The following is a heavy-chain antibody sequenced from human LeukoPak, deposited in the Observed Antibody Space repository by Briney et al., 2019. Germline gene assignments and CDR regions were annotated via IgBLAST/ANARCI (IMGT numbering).Heavy chain of an antibody. D-gene: IGHD3-10*01. CDR3: AGDVLVSGGSYYHGY. Sequence: GASVKVSCKGSGYALTELSIHWVGQAPGKGFEWMGGVDPKDGATIYAQNLSGRVTVTDDRSTGTTYMELSGLTSEDTALYYCAGDVLVSGGSYYHGYWGQGPLVTVSS. CDR2: VDPKDGAT. J-gene: IGHJ4*02. V-gene: IGHV1-24*01. CDR1: GYALTELS.